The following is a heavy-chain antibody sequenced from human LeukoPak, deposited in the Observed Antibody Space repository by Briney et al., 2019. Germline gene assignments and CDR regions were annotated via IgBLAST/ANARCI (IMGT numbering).Heavy chain of an antibody. D-gene: IGHD4-17*01. CDR2: ISGSGGST. Sequence: GGSLRLSCAASGFTFSSYAMSWVRQAPGKGLEWVSAISGSGGSTYYADSVKGRFTISRNNSKNTLYLQMNSLRAEDTAVYYCAKTGYGDYNCYFDYWGQGTLVTVSS. CDR3: AKTGYGDYNCYFDY. V-gene: IGHV3-23*01. J-gene: IGHJ4*02. CDR1: GFTFSSYA.